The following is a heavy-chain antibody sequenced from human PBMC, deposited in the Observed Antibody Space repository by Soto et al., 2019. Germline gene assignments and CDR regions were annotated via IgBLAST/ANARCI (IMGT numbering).Heavy chain of an antibody. V-gene: IGHV1-8*01. CDR1: GYTFTSYD. CDR3: ARGLSKIEWEPIRNDY. CDR2: MNPNSGNT. Sequence: QVQLVQSGAEVKKPGASVKVSCKASGYTFTSYDINWVRQATGQGLEWMGWMNPNSGNTGYAQKFQGSVTMTRNTSISTAYMELSSLRSEDTAVYYCARGLSKIEWEPIRNDYWGQGTLVTVSS. D-gene: IGHD1-26*01. J-gene: IGHJ4*02.